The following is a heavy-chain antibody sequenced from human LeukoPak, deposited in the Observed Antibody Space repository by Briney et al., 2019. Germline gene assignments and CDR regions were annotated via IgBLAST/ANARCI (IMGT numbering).Heavy chain of an antibody. CDR1: GFTSSSYG. CDR2: ITSSSSTI. D-gene: IGHD3-16*01. J-gene: IGHJ6*03. CDR3: ARAEGGNYYYYYYMDV. V-gene: IGHV3-48*01. Sequence: QPGGSLRLSCAASGFTSSSYGMNWVRQAPGKGLEWVSYITSSSSTISYADSVKGRFTISRDNAENSLYLQMNSLRAEDTAIYYCARAEGGNYYYYYYMDVWGKGTTVTVSS.